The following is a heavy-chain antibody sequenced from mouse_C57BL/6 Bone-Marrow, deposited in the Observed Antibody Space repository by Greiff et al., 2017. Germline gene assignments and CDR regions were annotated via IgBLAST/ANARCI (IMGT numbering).Heavy chain of an antibody. CDR1: GFTFSSYG. J-gene: IGHJ3*01. Sequence: EVKVVESGGDLVKPGGSLKLSCAASGFTFSSYGMSWVRQTSDKRLEWVATISSGGSYTYYPDSVKGRFTISRDNAKNTLYLQMSSLKSEDTAMYYCAGPNSFAYWGQGTLVTVSA. CDR2: ISSGGSYT. CDR3: AGPNSFAY. V-gene: IGHV5-6*01. D-gene: IGHD2-12*01.